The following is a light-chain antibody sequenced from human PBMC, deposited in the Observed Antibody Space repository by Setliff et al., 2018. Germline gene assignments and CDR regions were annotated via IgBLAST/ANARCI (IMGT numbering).Light chain of an antibody. CDR3: SSYAGSNTPYV. CDR1: SRDFGGYNY. V-gene: IGLV2-8*01. Sequence: QSALTQPPSASGSPGQSVTISCTGPSRDFGGYNYVSWYQQHPGKAPKRMIYEVSKRPSGVPDRFSGSMSGNTASLTVSGLQGEEEADYYCSSYAGSNTPYVFGTGTKVTVL. CDR2: EVS. J-gene: IGLJ1*01.